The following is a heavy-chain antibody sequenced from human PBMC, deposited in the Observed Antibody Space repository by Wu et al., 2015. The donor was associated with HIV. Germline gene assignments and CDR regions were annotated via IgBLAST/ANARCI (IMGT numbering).Heavy chain of an antibody. Sequence: QVQLVQSGADMKKPGSSVKVSCKASGDTFNKYAITWVRQAPGQGLEWMGRIIPIFGTANYAQKFQGRVTITADESTSTAYMELSSLRSEDTAVYYCARDPYYYDSSGYRDDRYYYYGMDVWGQGTTVTVSS. V-gene: IGHV1-69*13. CDR2: IIPIFGTA. J-gene: IGHJ6*02. CDR1: GDTFNKYA. CDR3: ARDPYYYDSSGYRDDRYYYYGMDV. D-gene: IGHD3-22*01.